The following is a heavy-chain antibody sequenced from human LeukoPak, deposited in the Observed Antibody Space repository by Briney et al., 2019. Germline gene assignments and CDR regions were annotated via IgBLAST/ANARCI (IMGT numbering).Heavy chain of an antibody. Sequence: SGWSLRLSCTAPGFTLHDYAMHWVRQAPGKGLEWVSGISRNSGSIAYADSVKGRFTISRDNAKNSLYLQMNSLRPEDTALYYYVKDIASSGTFYGGSFDYWGQGTLVTVSS. CDR1: GFTLHDYA. J-gene: IGHJ4*02. CDR2: ISRNSGSI. V-gene: IGHV3-9*01. D-gene: IGHD1-26*01. CDR3: VKDIASSGTFYGGSFDY.